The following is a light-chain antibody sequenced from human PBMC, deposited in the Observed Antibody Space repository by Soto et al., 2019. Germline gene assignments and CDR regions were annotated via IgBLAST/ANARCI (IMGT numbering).Light chain of an antibody. V-gene: IGLV1-51*01. CDR3: GTWDSSLSAV. Sequence: QSVLTQPPSVSAAPGQKVTISCSGSSSNIGNNYVSWYQQLPGTAPKLLIYDNNKRPSGIPDPFSGSKSGTSATLGITGLQTGDEADYYCGTWDSSLSAVFGGGTQLTVL. CDR1: SSNIGNNY. J-gene: IGLJ7*01. CDR2: DNN.